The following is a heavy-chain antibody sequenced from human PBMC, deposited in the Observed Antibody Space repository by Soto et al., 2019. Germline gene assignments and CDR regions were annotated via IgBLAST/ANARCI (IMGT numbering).Heavy chain of an antibody. J-gene: IGHJ4*02. CDR2: ISSSGSTI. CDR3: ARVGYCSSTSCQVDY. CDR1: GFTFSSYE. D-gene: IGHD2-2*01. V-gene: IGHV3-48*03. Sequence: VGSLRLSCAASGFTFSSYEMNWVRQAPGKGLEWVSYISSSGSTIYYADSVKGRFTISRDNAKNSLYLQMNSLRAEDTAVYYCARVGYCSSTSCQVDYWGQGTLVTVSS.